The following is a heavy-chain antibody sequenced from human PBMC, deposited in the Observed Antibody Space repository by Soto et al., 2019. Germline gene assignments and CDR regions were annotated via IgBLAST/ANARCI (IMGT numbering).Heavy chain of an antibody. V-gene: IGHV4-39*01. CDR2: IYYSGST. CDR1: GVSMSSTTYS. Sequence: SETLSLTCTVSGVSMSSTTYSWGWIRQPPRKGLEWIGSIYYSGSTYYNPSLKSRVTISQDTSKNQFSLKLTSVTAADTAVYYCAGVTYAYQFDYWGLGTLVNVSS. D-gene: IGHD2-2*01. J-gene: IGHJ4*02. CDR3: AGVTYAYQFDY.